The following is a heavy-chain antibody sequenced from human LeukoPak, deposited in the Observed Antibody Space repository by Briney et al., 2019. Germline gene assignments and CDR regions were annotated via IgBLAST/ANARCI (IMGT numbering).Heavy chain of an antibody. Sequence: ASVKVSCKASGGTFSSYAISWVRQAPGQGLEWMGGIIPIFGTANYAQKFQGRVTITADESTSTAYMELSSLRSEDTAAYYCARALVTMVRGVITFDYWGQGTLVTVSS. CDR1: GGTFSSYA. V-gene: IGHV1-69*01. CDR3: ARALVTMVRGVITFDY. D-gene: IGHD3-10*01. CDR2: IIPIFGTA. J-gene: IGHJ4*02.